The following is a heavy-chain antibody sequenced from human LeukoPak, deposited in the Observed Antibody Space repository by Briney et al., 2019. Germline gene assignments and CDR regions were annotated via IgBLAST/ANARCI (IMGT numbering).Heavy chain of an antibody. D-gene: IGHD1-26*01. J-gene: IGHJ6*03. CDR3: AKSGVGDSLYYYYIDV. V-gene: IGHV3-23*01. CDR2: VNGGGGFT. Sequence: GESLRLSCVASGFTFNNYAMTWVRQAPGRGLEWVSAVNGGGGFTDYADSVKGRFNISRDNSKNTLYLQMYSLRAEDTAVYYCAKSGVGDSLYYYYIDVWGKGTTVVVSS. CDR1: GFTFNNYA.